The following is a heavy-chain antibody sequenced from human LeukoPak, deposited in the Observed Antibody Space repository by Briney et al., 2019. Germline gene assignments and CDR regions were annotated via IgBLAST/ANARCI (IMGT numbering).Heavy chain of an antibody. CDR1: GDSLVSYY. CDR2: IYVSGNT. Sequence: SETLSLTCTVSGDSLVSYYWNWIRQPAGEALEWIGRIYVSGNTYYNPSLKSRVAMSVDASKRQFSLNLTSVTAADTAVYYCARVGRSGYYFDYWGQGTLVTVSS. J-gene: IGHJ4*02. V-gene: IGHV4-4*07. D-gene: IGHD3-22*01. CDR3: ARVGRSGYYFDY.